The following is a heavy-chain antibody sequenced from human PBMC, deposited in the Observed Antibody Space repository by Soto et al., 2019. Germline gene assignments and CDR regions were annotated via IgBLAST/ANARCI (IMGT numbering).Heavy chain of an antibody. V-gene: IGHV3-30-3*01. CDR1: GFTFSSYA. J-gene: IGHJ6*02. D-gene: IGHD1-26*01. CDR2: ISYDGSNK. Sequence: HPGGSLRLSCAASGFTFSSYAMHWVRQAPGKGLEWVAVISYDGSNKYYADSVKGRFTISRDNSKNTLYLQMNSLRAEDTAVYYCAREEEHPGNYYYYYGMDVWGQGTTVTVSS. CDR3: AREEEHPGNYYYYYGMDV.